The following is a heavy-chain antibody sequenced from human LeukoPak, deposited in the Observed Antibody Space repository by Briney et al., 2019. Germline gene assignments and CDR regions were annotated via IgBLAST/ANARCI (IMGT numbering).Heavy chain of an antibody. V-gene: IGHV3-74*01. J-gene: IGHJ6*03. CDR3: AKNGDRGAYCSGGSCYPYYYYYMDV. CDR2: INTDGSST. D-gene: IGHD2-15*01. CDR1: GFTFSNYR. Sequence: GGSLRLSCAASGFTFSNYRMHWVRQAPGKGLVWVSLINTDGSSTTYADSVKGRFIISRDNSKNTLYLQMNSLSAEDTAVYYCAKNGDRGAYCSGGSCYPYYYYYMDVWGKGTTVTISS.